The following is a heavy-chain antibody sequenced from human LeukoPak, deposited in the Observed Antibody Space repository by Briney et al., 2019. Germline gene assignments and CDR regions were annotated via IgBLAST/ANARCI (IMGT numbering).Heavy chain of an antibody. CDR1: GLTFSNYA. Sequence: GGSLRLSCAASGLTFSNYAMTWVRQAPGKGLEWVSRITAGGGTSYTDSVKGRFTVYRDNSKNTLYLQMNSLRAGDTALYYCAKDANGDYVGAFDSWGQGTMVTVSS. D-gene: IGHD4-17*01. CDR2: ITAGGGT. CDR3: AKDANGDYVGAFDS. J-gene: IGHJ3*01. V-gene: IGHV3-23*01.